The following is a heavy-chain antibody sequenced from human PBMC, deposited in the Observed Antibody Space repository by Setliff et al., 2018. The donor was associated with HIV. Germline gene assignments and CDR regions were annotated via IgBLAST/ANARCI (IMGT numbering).Heavy chain of an antibody. CDR2: INHSGRT. CDR1: GGSFSGYY. V-gene: IGHV4-34*01. CDR3: AREGEPTASYYFDY. D-gene: IGHD1-1*01. Sequence: SETLSLTCAVYGGSFSGYYWSWIRQPPGKGLEWIGEINHSGRTNYNPSLKSRVTISVDTSKNQFPLKLSSVTAADTADYYGAREGEPTASYYFDYWGQGTLVTVSS. J-gene: IGHJ4*02.